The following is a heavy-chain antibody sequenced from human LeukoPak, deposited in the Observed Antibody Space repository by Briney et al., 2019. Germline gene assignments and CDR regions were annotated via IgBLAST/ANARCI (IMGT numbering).Heavy chain of an antibody. CDR2: IWYDGSNK. CDR1: GFTFSSHG. Sequence: GGSLRLSCAASGFTFSSHGMHWVRQAPGKGLEWVAVIWYDGSNKYYADSVKGRFTISRDNSKNTLYLQMNSLRAEDTAVYYCAIKDGSGSYYHYWGQGTLVTVSS. D-gene: IGHD3-10*01. V-gene: IGHV3-33*08. CDR3: AIKDGSGSYYHY. J-gene: IGHJ4*02.